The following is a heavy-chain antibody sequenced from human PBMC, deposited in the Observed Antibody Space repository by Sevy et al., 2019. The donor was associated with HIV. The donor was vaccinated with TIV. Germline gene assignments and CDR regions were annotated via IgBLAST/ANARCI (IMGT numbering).Heavy chain of an antibody. CDR2: ISWNSGSI. Sequence: GGSLRLSCAASGFTFDDYAMHWVRQAPGKGLEWVSGISWNSGSIGYADSVKGRFSISRDNAKNSLYLQMNSLRAEDTALYYCAKDNGHDFWSGXPYFQHXGQGTLVTVSS. CDR3: AKDNGHDFWSGXPYFQH. V-gene: IGHV3-9*01. D-gene: IGHD3-3*01. CDR1: GFTFDDYA. J-gene: IGHJ1*01.